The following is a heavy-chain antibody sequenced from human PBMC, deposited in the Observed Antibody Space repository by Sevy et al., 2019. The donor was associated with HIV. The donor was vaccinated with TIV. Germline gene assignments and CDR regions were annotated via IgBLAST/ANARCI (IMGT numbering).Heavy chain of an antibody. D-gene: IGHD3-3*01. CDR2: ISYDGTNK. Sequence: GGSLRLSCAASGFTFSSYAVHWVRQAPGKGLEWVAVISYDGTNKYYADSVKGRFTISRDNSKNTLYLQMNSLRAEDTAVYYCARDKMYYDFWSGYGWPDVYGMDVWGQGTTVTVYS. V-gene: IGHV3-30-3*01. J-gene: IGHJ6*02. CDR3: ARDKMYYDFWSGYGWPDVYGMDV. CDR1: GFTFSSYA.